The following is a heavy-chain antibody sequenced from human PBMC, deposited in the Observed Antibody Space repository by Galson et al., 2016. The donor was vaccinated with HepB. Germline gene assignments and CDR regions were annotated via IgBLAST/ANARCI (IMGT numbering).Heavy chain of an antibody. Sequence: LRLSCAALGFTVTNYYMNWVRQAPGKGLEWISVIYVGDNTNYADSVKGRFAISRDKSRNTLFLQLNGLRDEDTATYYCARGVGLTGPPFFDYWGQGTLVTVSS. V-gene: IGHV3-53*01. D-gene: IGHD1-26*01. J-gene: IGHJ4*02. CDR1: GFTVTNYY. CDR2: IYVGDNT. CDR3: ARGVGLTGPPFFDY.